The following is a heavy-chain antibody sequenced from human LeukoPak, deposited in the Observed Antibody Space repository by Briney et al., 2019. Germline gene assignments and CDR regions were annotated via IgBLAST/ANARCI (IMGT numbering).Heavy chain of an antibody. CDR2: INHSGST. D-gene: IGHD3-10*01. CDR3: ASSMVRGVTIDY. V-gene: IGHV4-34*01. J-gene: IGHJ4*02. CDR1: GGSFSGYY. Sequence: SETLSLTCAVYGGSFSGYYWSWVRQPPGKGVEWVGEINHSGSTNYNPSLKSRVTISVDTSKNQFSLKLSSVTAADTAVYYCASSMVRGVTIDYWGQGTLVTVSS.